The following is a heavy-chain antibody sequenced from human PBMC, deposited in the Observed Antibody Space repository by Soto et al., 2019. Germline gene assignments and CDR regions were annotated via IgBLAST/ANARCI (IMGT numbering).Heavy chain of an antibody. J-gene: IGHJ3*02. Sequence: PSGTLSLTCTVSGGSISRGGYYWIWIRQHPGKGLEWIGYIYYSGSTYYNPSLKSRVTISVDTSKNQFSLKLSSVTAADTAVYYCARVRPVGAKAFDIWGQGTMVTVSS. V-gene: IGHV4-31*03. CDR1: GGSISRGGYY. D-gene: IGHD1-26*01. CDR2: IYYSGST. CDR3: ARVRPVGAKAFDI.